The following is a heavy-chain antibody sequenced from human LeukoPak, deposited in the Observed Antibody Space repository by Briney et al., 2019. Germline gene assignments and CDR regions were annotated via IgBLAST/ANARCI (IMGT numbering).Heavy chain of an antibody. J-gene: IGHJ5*02. CDR1: GFTFSSSW. V-gene: IGHV3-74*01. CDR3: ARDYLGWFDP. Sequence: GGSLRLSCAASGFTFSSSWMHWVRQAPGKGLVWVSRISNVGSSTNYADSVKGRFTISRDNAKNTLYLQMNSLRAEDTAVYYCARDYLGWFDPWGQGTLVTVSS. CDR2: ISNVGSST.